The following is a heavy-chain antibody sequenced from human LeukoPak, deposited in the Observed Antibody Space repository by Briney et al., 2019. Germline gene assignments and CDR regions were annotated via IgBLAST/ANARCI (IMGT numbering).Heavy chain of an antibody. CDR3: AREGVTKYYFDY. V-gene: IGHV4-4*02. CDR2: IYHGGST. CDR1: GGSISSSNW. J-gene: IGHJ4*02. D-gene: IGHD4-11*01. Sequence: SGTLSLTCTVSGGSISSSNWWSWVRQPPGKGLEWIGEIYHGGSTNYSPSLKSRVTMSVDTSKNQFSLKLSSVTAADTAVYYCAREGVTKYYFDYWGQGTLVTVSS.